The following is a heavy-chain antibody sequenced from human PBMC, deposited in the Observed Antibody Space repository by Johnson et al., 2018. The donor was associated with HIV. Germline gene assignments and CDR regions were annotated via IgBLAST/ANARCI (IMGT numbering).Heavy chain of an antibody. V-gene: IGHV3-30*05. CDR2: ISYDGSNK. J-gene: IGHJ3*02. CDR1: GFTFSSYG. CDR3: ASNVEGREGYNFGDDAFDI. Sequence: QVQLVESGGGVVQPGRSLRLSCAASGFTFSSYGMHWVRQAPGKGLEWVAVISYDGSNKYYADSVKGRFTISRDNSKNTLYLQMNSLRAEGTAVFYWASNVEGREGYNFGDDAFDIWGQGTMVTVSS. D-gene: IGHD5-24*01.